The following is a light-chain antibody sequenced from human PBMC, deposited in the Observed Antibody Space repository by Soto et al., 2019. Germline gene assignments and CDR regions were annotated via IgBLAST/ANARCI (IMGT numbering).Light chain of an antibody. CDR1: QSISSY. CDR3: QQRYSTSRS. CDR2: AAS. J-gene: IGKJ2*01. V-gene: IGKV1-39*01. Sequence: DIQMTQSPSSLSASVGDRVTITCRASQSISSYFNWYQQKPGKAPRLLIYAASSLQTGVPSMFSGSGSGPDFTLSISSLQPEDFATYCCQQRYSTSRSFGQGTKLEIK.